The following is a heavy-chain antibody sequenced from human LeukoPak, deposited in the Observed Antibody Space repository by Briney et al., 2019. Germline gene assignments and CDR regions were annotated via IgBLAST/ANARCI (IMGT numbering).Heavy chain of an antibody. CDR1: VGSISSHY. CDR3: ARHGSVSSGALV. Sequence: SETLFLTCTFSVGSISSHYWSWIRQPPGKALEWIGYIYYSGSTNYNHSLKSRVTISVDTSKNQFSLKLSSVTAADTAVYYCARHGSVSSGALVWGQGTLVTVSS. V-gene: IGHV4-59*08. D-gene: IGHD3-22*01. CDR2: IYYSGST. J-gene: IGHJ4*02.